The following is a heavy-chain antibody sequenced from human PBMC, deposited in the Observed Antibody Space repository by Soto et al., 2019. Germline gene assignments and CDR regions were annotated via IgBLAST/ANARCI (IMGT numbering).Heavy chain of an antibody. CDR3: ARVVGGIPVAGSWNWFDP. CDR2: ISTYNGNT. J-gene: IGHJ5*02. CDR1: GYTFTSYA. D-gene: IGHD6-19*01. V-gene: IGHV1-18*04. Sequence: ASVKVSCKASGYTFTSYALSWVRHAPGQGLEWMGWISTYNGNTNYAQNLQGRVTMTTDISANTAYMELRSLRSDDTAVYYCARVVGGIPVAGSWNWFDPWGQGTLVTVSS.